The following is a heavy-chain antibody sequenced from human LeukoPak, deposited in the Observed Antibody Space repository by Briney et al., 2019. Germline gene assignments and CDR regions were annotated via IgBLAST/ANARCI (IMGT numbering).Heavy chain of an antibody. CDR1: GFTFSNFA. V-gene: IGHV3-23*01. CDR3: AKNDYGDYVLWDC. Sequence: GGSLRLSCAASGFTFSNFAMTWVRQAPGKGLEWVSAISGSGGSIYYANSVKGRFTISRDNSKNTLYLQMNSLRAEDTAVYYCAKNDYGDYVLWDCWGQGTLVTVSS. CDR2: ISGSGGSI. D-gene: IGHD4-17*01. J-gene: IGHJ4*02.